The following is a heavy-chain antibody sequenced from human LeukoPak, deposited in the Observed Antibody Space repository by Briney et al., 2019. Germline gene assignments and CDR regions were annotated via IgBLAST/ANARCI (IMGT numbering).Heavy chain of an antibody. CDR1: GGSMFSYY. V-gene: IGHV4-4*08. CDR3: ARRAYYDSSGYHPTSGYFDL. Sequence: SETLSLTCTVSGGSMFSYYWNWIRQPPGKGLEWIGYIYSGGITNYSPSLRSRGTISVATSRNQFSLRLTSVTAADTAIYYCARRAYYDSSGYHPTSGYFDLWGRGTLVTVSS. D-gene: IGHD3-22*01. CDR2: IYSGGIT. J-gene: IGHJ2*01.